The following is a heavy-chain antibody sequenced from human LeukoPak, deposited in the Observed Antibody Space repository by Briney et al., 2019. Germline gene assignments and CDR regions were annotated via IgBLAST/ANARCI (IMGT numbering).Heavy chain of an antibody. J-gene: IGHJ4*02. CDR1: GGSISSGGYY. CDR3: ARAVAAADSL. D-gene: IGHD6-13*01. CDR2: IYHSGST. Sequence: SQTLSLTCTVSGGSISSGGYYWSWIRQPPGKGLEWIGYIYHSGSTYYNPSLKSRVTISVDRSKNQFSLKLSSVTAADTAVYYCARAVAAADSLWGQGTLVSVSS. V-gene: IGHV4-30-2*01.